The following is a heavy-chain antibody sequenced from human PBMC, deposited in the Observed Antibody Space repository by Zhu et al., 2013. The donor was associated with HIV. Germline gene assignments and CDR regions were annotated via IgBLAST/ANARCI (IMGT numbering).Heavy chain of an antibody. D-gene: IGHD6-6*01. J-gene: IGHJ6*02. CDR1: GGTFSSYA. CDR2: IIPIFGTA. Sequence: QVQLVQSGAEVKKPGSSVKVSCKASGGTFSSYAISWVRQAPGQGLEWMGGIIPIFGTANYAQKFQGRVTITADESTSTAYMELSSLRSEDTAVYYCARDLEQLGDHYYYYYGMDVWGQGTTVTVSS. CDR3: ARDLEQLGDHYYYYYGMDV. V-gene: IGHV1-69*01.